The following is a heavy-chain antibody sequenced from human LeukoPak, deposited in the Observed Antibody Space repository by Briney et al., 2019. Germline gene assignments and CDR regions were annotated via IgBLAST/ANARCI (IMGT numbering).Heavy chain of an antibody. CDR1: GGSISSNY. J-gene: IGHJ4*02. D-gene: IGHD3-22*01. V-gene: IGHV4-59*01. CDR3: ASSGYYYQTFDY. CDR2: IYYSGST. Sequence: SETLSLTCTVSGGSISSNYWSWIRQPPGKGLEWIGYIYYSGSTNYNPSLKSRVTISVDTSKNQFSLKLSSVTAADTAVYYCASSGYYYQTFDYWGQGTLLTVSS.